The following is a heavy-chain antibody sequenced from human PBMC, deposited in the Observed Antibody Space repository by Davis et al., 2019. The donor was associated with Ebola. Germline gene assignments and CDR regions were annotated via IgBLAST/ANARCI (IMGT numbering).Heavy chain of an antibody. CDR2: IYPGDSDT. CDR3: ARAPGHGGDY. Sequence: GESLKIPCQGSGYSFTSYWIGSVRQLPGKGLEWMGFIYPGDSDTRYSPSFQGQVTISADKSISTAYLQWSSLKASDTAMYYCARAPGHGGDYWGQGTLVTVSS. V-gene: IGHV5-51*01. CDR1: GYSFTSYW. J-gene: IGHJ4*02. D-gene: IGHD3-10*01.